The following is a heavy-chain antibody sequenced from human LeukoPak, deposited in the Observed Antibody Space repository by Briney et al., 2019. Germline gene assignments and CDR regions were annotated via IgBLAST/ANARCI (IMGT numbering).Heavy chain of an antibody. CDR2: MNPNSGNT. Sequence: ASVKVSCKASGYTFTSYGISWVRQATGQGLEWMGWMNPNSGNTGYAQKFQGRVTMTRNTSISTAYMELSSLRSEDTAVYYCARFLGELSLPGDNWGQGTLVTVSS. D-gene: IGHD3-16*02. CDR3: ARFLGELSLPGDN. CDR1: GYTFTSYG. V-gene: IGHV1-8*02. J-gene: IGHJ4*02.